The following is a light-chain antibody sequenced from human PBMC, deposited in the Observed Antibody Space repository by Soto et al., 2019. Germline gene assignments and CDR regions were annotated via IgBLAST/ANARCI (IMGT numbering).Light chain of an antibody. Sequence: EIVLTQSPATLSVSPGERATLSCRASQSVSSNLAWYQQKPGQAPRLVIYGASTRATGIPARFSGSGSGTEFTLTISSLQDEDFAVYYCQHYNKLPLTFGGGDKVEIK. CDR1: QSVSSN. CDR2: GAS. CDR3: QHYNKLPLT. V-gene: IGKV3-15*01. J-gene: IGKJ4*01.